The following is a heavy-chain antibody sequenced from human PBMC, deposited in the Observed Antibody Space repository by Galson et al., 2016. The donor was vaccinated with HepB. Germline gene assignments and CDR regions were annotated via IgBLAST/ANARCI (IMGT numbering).Heavy chain of an antibody. V-gene: IGHV3-23*01. CDR3: ARYVAGPPVYNLDV. CDR1: GFSISTFA. CDR2: IDYSGTVP. Sequence: SLRLSCAASGFSISTFAMGWVRLAPGRGLEWVSSIDYSGTVPYDAASVKGRFTISRDNSKNTLYLQMNRLRAEDRAVYFCARYVAGPPVYNLDVWGQGTTGTVSS. J-gene: IGHJ6*02. D-gene: IGHD6-19*01.